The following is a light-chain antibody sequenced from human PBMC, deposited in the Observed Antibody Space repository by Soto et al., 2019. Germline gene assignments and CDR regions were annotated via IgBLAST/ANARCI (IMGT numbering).Light chain of an antibody. CDR1: QSVSSGY. V-gene: IGKV3-20*01. CDR3: QQSGSSPRT. Sequence: EIVLTQSPGTLSVSPGERGTLSCRASQSVSSGYLAWYQQKPGQAPRLIIYDASSRATGIPDRFSGSVSGTDGTITISRLETEDGSVYYCQQSGSSPRTFGQGTKVDIK. J-gene: IGKJ1*01. CDR2: DAS.